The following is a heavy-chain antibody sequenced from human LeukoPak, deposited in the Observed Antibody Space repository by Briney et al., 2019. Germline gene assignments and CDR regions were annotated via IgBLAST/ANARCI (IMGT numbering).Heavy chain of an antibody. Sequence: GGSLRLSCAASGFTFSSYWMTWVRQTPGKGLEWVANIKHDGSEDYFVDSVKGRFTISRDNAENSLHLQMSSLRAEDTAVYYCARSANYGGHAFFDYWAREPWSPSPQ. CDR3: ARSANYGGHAFFDY. J-gene: IGHJ4*02. V-gene: IGHV3-7*01. CDR2: IKHDGSED. D-gene: IGHD4/OR15-4a*01. CDR1: GFTFSSYW.